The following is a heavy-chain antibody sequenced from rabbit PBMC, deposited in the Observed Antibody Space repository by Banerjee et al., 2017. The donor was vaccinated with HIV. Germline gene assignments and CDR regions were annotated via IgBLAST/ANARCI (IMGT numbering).Heavy chain of an antibody. CDR1: GFDFSSNA. CDR3: AREGASSAGYYL. V-gene: IGHV1S45*01. Sequence: QEQLEESGGDLVKPEGSLTLTCTASGFDFSSNAMCWVRQAPGKGLEWIACINTSSGNTVYATWAKGRFTISRTSSTTVTLQMTSLTAADTATYFCAREGASSAGYYLWGQGTLVTVS. D-gene: IGHD1-1*01. CDR2: INTSSGNT. J-gene: IGHJ3*01.